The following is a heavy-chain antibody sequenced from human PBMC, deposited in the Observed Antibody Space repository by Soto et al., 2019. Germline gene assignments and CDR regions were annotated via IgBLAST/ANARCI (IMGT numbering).Heavy chain of an antibody. CDR1: GGSISSSSYY. Sequence: SETLSLTCTVSGGSISSSSYYWGWIRQPPGKGLEWIGTIYYSGRNYYKPSLKSRVTISVDTSKNQFSLKLSSVTAADTAVYYCARLFPGGFDYDSSAYYYYFDYWGLGTLVTVSS. V-gene: IGHV4-39*01. J-gene: IGHJ4*02. CDR3: ARLFPGGFDYDSSAYYYYFDY. CDR2: IYYSGRN. D-gene: IGHD3-22*01.